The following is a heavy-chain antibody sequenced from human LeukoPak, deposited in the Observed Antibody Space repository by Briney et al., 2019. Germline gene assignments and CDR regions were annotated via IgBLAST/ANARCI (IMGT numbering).Heavy chain of an antibody. D-gene: IGHD3-10*01. CDR3: ARDHRRHRMVRGAQGDFDY. Sequence: VASVKVSCKASGYTFTSYYMHWVRQAPGQGLEWMGIINPSGGSTSYAQKFQGRVTMTRDMSTSTVYMELSSLRSEDTAVYYCARDHRRHRMVRGAQGDFDYWGQGTLVTVSS. V-gene: IGHV1-46*01. CDR1: GYTFTSYY. J-gene: IGHJ4*02. CDR2: INPSGGST.